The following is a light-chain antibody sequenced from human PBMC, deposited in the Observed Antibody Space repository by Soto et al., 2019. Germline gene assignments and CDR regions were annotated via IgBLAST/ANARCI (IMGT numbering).Light chain of an antibody. Sequence: DIQMTQYPSTLSASVGDRVTITCRATQTISNWLAWYQQKPGKAPKLLIHDATSLESGVPSRFSGSGSGTEFTLTISSLQPDDFATYYCQQYSSYWTFAQGTKVDIK. CDR3: QQYSSYWT. V-gene: IGKV1-5*01. CDR2: DAT. CDR1: QTISNW. J-gene: IGKJ1*01.